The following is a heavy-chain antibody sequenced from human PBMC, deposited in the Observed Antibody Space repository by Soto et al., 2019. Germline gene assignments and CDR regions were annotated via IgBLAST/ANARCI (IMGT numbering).Heavy chain of an antibody. CDR3: TRGSEYSYRYQYYGMDV. D-gene: IGHD3-16*02. CDR1: RFMFSSYW. J-gene: IGHJ6*02. CDR2: INSDGGTT. V-gene: IGHV3-74*01. Sequence: GGSLRLSCAASRFMFSSYWMHWVRQAPGKGLVWVSRINSDGGTTTYADSVKGRFTISRDNDKNTLYLQMNSLRAEDTAVYYCTRGSEYSYRYQYYGMDVWGQGTTVTVSS.